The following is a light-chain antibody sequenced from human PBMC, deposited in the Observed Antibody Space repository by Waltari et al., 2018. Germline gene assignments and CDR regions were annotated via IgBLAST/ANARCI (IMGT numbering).Light chain of an antibody. CDR1: QSIGRY. CDR3: QKHDRLPAT. V-gene: IGKV3-20*01. Sequence: EIVLTQSQDTLYLSPGERATLSCRASQSIGRYLVWYQQKPGQSPRLLIYGASTRASGIPDRFSGSGSGTDFSLTISRLEPEDFAVYHCQKHDRLPATFGQGTKVEIK. CDR2: GAS. J-gene: IGKJ1*01.